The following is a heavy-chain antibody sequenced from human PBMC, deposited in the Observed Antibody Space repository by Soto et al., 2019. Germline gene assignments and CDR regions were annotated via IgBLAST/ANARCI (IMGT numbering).Heavy chain of an antibody. Sequence: TSETLSLTCAVYGGSFSGYYWTWIRQPPGTGLEWIGEINHSGSTNYNPSLKSRVTISVDTSKNQFSLKLTSVTAADTAVYYCARKKIPGLFDYWGQGTLVTVSS. V-gene: IGHV4-34*01. D-gene: IGHD2-21*01. CDR1: GGSFSGYY. J-gene: IGHJ4*02. CDR3: ARKKIPGLFDY. CDR2: INHSGST.